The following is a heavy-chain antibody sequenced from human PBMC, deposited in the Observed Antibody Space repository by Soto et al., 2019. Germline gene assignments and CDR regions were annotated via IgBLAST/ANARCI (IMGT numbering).Heavy chain of an antibody. Sequence: ASVKVSCKASGYTFTSYGISWVRQAPGQGLEWMGWISAYNGNTNYAQKLRGRVTMTTDTSTSTAYMELRSLRSDDTAVYYCARSGCSGGSCYSYYFDYWGQGTLVTVSS. D-gene: IGHD2-15*01. J-gene: IGHJ4*02. V-gene: IGHV1-18*01. CDR1: GYTFTSYG. CDR3: ARSGCSGGSCYSYYFDY. CDR2: ISAYNGNT.